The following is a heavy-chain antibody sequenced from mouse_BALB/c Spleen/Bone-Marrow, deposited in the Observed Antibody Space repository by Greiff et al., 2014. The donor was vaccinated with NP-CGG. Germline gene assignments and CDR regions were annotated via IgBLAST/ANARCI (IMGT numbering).Heavy chain of an antibody. Sequence: DVKLMESGGGLVQPGGSRKLSCAASGFTFRSFGMHWARQAPEKGLEWVAYISGGTSSIYYADTVKGRFTISRDNPNNTLFLQMTRLRSEDTAMYYCVRGGYYVPSYFDSWGQGTTLTGSS. CDR1: GFTFRSFG. J-gene: IGHJ2*01. CDR2: ISGGTSSI. D-gene: IGHD2-3*01. V-gene: IGHV5-17*02. CDR3: VRGGYYVPSYFDS.